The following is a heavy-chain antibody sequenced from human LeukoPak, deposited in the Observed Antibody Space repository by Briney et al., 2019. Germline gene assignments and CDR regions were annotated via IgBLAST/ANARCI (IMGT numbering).Heavy chain of an antibody. Sequence: PGRSLSLSCAASGFTFSSYAMHWVRQAPGKGLEWVAVISYDGSNKYYADSVKGRFTISRDNSKNTLYLQMNSLRAEDTAVYYCARDSRPVVAATITGHYFDYWGQGTLITVSS. CDR1: GFTFSSYA. CDR3: ARDSRPVVAATITGHYFDY. J-gene: IGHJ4*02. D-gene: IGHD2-15*01. CDR2: ISYDGSNK. V-gene: IGHV3-30-3*01.